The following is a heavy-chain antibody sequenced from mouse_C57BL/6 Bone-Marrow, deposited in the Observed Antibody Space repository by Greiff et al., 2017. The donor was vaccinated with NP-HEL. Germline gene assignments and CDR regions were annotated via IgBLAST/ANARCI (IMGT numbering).Heavy chain of an antibody. CDR1: GYTFTSYW. J-gene: IGHJ1*03. V-gene: IGHV1-69*01. CDR2: IDPSDSYT. CDR3: AREEIYYGSSYCWYFDG. D-gene: IGHD1-1*01. Sequence: QVQLQQPGAELVMPGASVKLSCKASGYTFTSYWMHWVKQRPGQGLEWIGEIDPSDSYTNYNQRFKGKSTLTVDKSSSTAYMQLSSLTSEDSAVYYCAREEIYYGSSYCWYFDGWGTGTTVTVSS.